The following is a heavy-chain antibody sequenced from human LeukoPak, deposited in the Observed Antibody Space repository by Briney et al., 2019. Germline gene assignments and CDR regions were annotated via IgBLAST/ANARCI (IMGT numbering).Heavy chain of an antibody. J-gene: IGHJ3*02. D-gene: IGHD3-10*01. Sequence: ASVKVSCKASGYTFTGYYMLWVRQAPGQGLEWMGWINPNSGGTTFAQKSQGRVTMTRDTSISTAYMELSSLTSDDTAVYDCARVGFGSGSYYDAFDIWGQGTMVAVSS. CDR1: GYTFTGYY. CDR2: INPNSGGT. CDR3: ARVGFGSGSYYDAFDI. V-gene: IGHV1-2*02.